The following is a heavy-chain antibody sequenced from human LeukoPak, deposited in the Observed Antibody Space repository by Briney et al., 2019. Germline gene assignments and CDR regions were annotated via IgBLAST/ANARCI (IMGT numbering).Heavy chain of an antibody. Sequence: SETLSLTCTVSGGSISSGGYYWSWIRQHPGTGLEWIGYIYYSGSTYYNPSLKSRVTISVDTSKNQFSLKLSSVTAADTAVYYCARDIGTAMGSGAFDIWGQGTMVTVSS. D-gene: IGHD5-18*01. CDR3: ARDIGTAMGSGAFDI. CDR2: IYYSGST. V-gene: IGHV4-31*03. J-gene: IGHJ3*02. CDR1: GGSISSGGYY.